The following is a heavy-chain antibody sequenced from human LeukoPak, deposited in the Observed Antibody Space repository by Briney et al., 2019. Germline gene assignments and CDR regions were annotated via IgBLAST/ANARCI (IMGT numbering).Heavy chain of an antibody. J-gene: IGHJ4*02. Sequence: GESLKISCQGSGYSFTNCWIGWVRQMPGKGLEWMGIIYPGDSYTRYSPSFQGQVTISVDKSFSAAYLQWSSLKASDTAMYYCATITTVPTIFDYWGQGTLVTVSS. V-gene: IGHV5-51*01. CDR1: GYSFTNCW. CDR2: IYPGDSYT. CDR3: ATITTVPTIFDY. D-gene: IGHD3-10*01.